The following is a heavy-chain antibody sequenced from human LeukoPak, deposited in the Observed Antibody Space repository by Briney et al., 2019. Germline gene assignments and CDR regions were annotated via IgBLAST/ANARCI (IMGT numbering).Heavy chain of an antibody. V-gene: IGHV4-30-2*01. D-gene: IGHD2-21*02. CDR1: GGSISSYS. CDR3: ARALHYCGGDCYIYFDY. J-gene: IGHJ4*02. CDR2: IYHSGST. Sequence: PSETLSLTCTVSGGSISSYSWSWIRQPPGKGLEWIGYIYHSGSTYYNPSLKSRVTISVDRSKNQFSLKLSSVTAADTAVYYCARALHYCGGDCYIYFDYWGQGTLVTVSS.